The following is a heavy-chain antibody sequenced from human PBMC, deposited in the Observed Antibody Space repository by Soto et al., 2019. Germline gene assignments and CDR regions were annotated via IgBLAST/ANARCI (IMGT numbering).Heavy chain of an antibody. CDR2: ISFDGSNK. D-gene: IGHD5-12*01. Sequence: GGSLRLSCAASGFTFRRYAMYWVRQAPGKGLEWVAVISFDGSNKYYADSVKGRFTISRDNSKNTLSLQINSLRAEGTAVYYCARDRDGYTHYFDYWGQGTLVTVSS. CDR3: ARDRDGYTHYFDY. V-gene: IGHV3-30-3*01. J-gene: IGHJ4*02. CDR1: GFTFRRYA.